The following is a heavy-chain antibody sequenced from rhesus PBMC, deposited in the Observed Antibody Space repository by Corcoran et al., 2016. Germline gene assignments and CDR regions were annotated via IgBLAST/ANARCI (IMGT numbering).Heavy chain of an antibody. CDR2: IYGGSGST. Sequence: QVQLQESGPGLVKPSETLPLTCAVSGASISRNYWSWIRQPPGKGLEWIGYIYGGSGSTSYNPSLKSRVTISKDTSKNQFSLKLSSVTAADTAVYYCARGAAANYGLDSWGQGVVVTVSS. J-gene: IGHJ6*01. CDR3: ARGAAANYGLDS. V-gene: IGHV4-147*01. D-gene: IGHD6-43*01. CDR1: GASISRNY.